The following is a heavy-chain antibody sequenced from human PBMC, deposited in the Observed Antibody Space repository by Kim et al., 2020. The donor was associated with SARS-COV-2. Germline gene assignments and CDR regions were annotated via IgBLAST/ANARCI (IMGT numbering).Heavy chain of an antibody. D-gene: IGHD5-18*01. CDR3: ARDRRPRGYISPYGMDV. CDR2: IYYSGST. CDR1: GGSISSGGYY. Sequence: SETLSLTCTVSGGSISSGGYYWSWIRQHPGKGLEWIGYIYYSGSTYYNPSLKSRVTISVDTSKNQFSLKLSAVTAADTAVYYCARDRRPRGYISPYGMDVWGQGTTVTVSS. J-gene: IGHJ6*02. V-gene: IGHV4-31*03.